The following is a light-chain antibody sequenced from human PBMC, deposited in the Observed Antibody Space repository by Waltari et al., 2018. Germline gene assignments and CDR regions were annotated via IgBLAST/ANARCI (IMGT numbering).Light chain of an antibody. V-gene: IGKV4-1*01. CDR1: QSVLYSSNNKNY. CDR3: QHYYSPPYT. J-gene: IGKJ2*01. Sequence: DIVMTQSPDSLAVSLGERATINCKSSQSVLYSSNNKNYLAWYQQKPGQPPKLLIYWASTRESGVPDRFSGSGSGTDVTLTIGGLQAEDVAIYYCQHYYSPPYTFGQGTKLEIK. CDR2: WAS.